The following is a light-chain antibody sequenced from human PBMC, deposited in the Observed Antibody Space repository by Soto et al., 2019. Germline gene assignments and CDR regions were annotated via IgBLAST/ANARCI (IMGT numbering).Light chain of an antibody. CDR2: GAS. J-gene: IGKJ5*01. CDR3: QQDGNSPHT. V-gene: IGKV3-20*01. Sequence: LVLTHYPGTLSLSPTYRATLSCSASQYVSSSYLAWYQQKPGQAPRLLIYGASNRATGIPDRFSGSGSGTDFTLTISRLEPEDFAVYYCQQDGNSPHTFGQGTRLEI. CDR1: QYVSSSY.